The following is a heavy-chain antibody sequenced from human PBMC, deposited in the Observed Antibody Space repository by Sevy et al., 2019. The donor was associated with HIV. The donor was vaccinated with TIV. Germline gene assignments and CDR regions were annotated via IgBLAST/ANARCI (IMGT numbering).Heavy chain of an antibody. CDR3: ARDIRVSGWFFFDY. CDR1: GFTFSSFG. Sequence: GGSLRLSCAASGFTFSSFGMYWARQAPGEGLEWVAIIWYDGKNALYADSVKGRFTISRDNSKNTLYLQMNSLRAEDTAVYYCARDIRVSGWFFFDYWGQGTLVTVSS. D-gene: IGHD6-19*01. CDR2: IWYDGKNA. J-gene: IGHJ4*02. V-gene: IGHV3-33*01.